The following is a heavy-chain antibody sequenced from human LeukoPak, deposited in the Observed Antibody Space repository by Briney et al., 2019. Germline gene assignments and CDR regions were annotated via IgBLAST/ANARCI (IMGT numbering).Heavy chain of an antibody. D-gene: IGHD6-13*01. J-gene: IGHJ6*02. CDR2: ISGSGGTT. Sequence: GGSLRLSCAASGFSFSNYAMSRVRQAPGKGLEWVSAISGSGGTTNYADSVKGRFTISRDNSKNTLYLQMDSLRAEDTAVYYCAKVGSSMSFYYYYGLDVWGQGTTVTVSS. V-gene: IGHV3-23*01. CDR3: AKVGSSMSFYYYYGLDV. CDR1: GFSFSNYA.